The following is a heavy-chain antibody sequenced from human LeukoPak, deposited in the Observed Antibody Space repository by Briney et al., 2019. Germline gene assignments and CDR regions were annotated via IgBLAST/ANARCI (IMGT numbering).Heavy chain of an antibody. J-gene: IGHJ1*01. CDR3: AKDSPPPIAVAAGAEYFQH. D-gene: IGHD6-19*01. V-gene: IGHV3-23*01. CDR2: ISGSGGST. CDR1: GFTFSSYA. Sequence: PGGSLRLSCAASGFTFSSYAMSWVRQAPGKGLEWVSAISGSGGSTYYADSVKGRFTISRDNSKNTLYLQMNSLRAEDTAVYYCAKDSPPPIAVAAGAEYFQHWGQGTLVTVSS.